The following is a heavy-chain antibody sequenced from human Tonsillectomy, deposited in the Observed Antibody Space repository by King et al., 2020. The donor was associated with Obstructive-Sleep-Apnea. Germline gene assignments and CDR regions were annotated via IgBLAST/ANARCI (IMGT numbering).Heavy chain of an antibody. D-gene: IGHD6-19*01. J-gene: IGHJ4*02. CDR2: IYYSGST. CDR3: ARGLAMAPSDY. Sequence: VQLQESGPGLVKPSETLSLTCTVSGGSISSYYWSWIRQPPGKGLEWIGYIYYSGSTNYNPSLKSRVTISVDTSKNQFSLKLSSVTAADTAVYYCARGLAMAPSDYWGQGTLVTVSS. CDR1: GGSISSYY. V-gene: IGHV4-59*01.